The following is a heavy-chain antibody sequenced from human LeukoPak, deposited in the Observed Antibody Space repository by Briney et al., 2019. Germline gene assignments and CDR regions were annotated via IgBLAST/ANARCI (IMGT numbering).Heavy chain of an antibody. CDR2: ISAYNGNT. J-gene: IGHJ6*03. CDR1: GYTFTSYG. Sequence: ASVKVSCKASGYTFTSYGISWVRQAPGQGLEWMGWISAYNGNTNYAQKLQGRVTMTTDTSTSTAYMELRSLRSDDTAVYYCXXXXXXXXXXXLYYYYYMDVWGKGTTVTVSS. V-gene: IGHV1-18*01. D-gene: IGHD3-3*01. CDR3: XXXXXXXXXXXLYYYYYMDV.